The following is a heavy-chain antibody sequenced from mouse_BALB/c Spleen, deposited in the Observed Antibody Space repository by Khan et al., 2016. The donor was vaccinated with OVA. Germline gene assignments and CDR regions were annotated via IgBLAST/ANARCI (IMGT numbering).Heavy chain of an antibody. D-gene: IGHD2-2*01. CDR3: ARGGYGGFAY. CDR1: GYTFSSYW. Sequence: VQLQESGGDLMKPGASVKISCKATGYTFSSYWIEWVNQRPGHGLEWIGQIFPGSVSTTYNEKFKGKATFTADTSSNTAYMQLSSLTSEDSAVYYCARGGYGGFAYWGQGTLVTVSA. J-gene: IGHJ3*01. V-gene: IGHV1-9*01. CDR2: IFPGSVST.